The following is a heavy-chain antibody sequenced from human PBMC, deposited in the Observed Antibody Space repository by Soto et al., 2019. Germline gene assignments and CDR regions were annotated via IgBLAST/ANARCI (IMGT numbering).Heavy chain of an antibody. CDR2: ISSSSSYI. CDR3: ARDHGYSYGRGDYYYYYGMDV. Sequence: GGSLRLSCAASGCTFSSYSMNSVRQAPGKGLEWVSSISSSSSYIYYADSVKGRFTISRDNAKNALYLQMNGLRAEDTAVYYCARDHGYSYGRGDYYYYYGMDVWGQGTTVTVSS. D-gene: IGHD5-18*01. J-gene: IGHJ6*02. V-gene: IGHV3-21*01. CDR1: GCTFSSYS.